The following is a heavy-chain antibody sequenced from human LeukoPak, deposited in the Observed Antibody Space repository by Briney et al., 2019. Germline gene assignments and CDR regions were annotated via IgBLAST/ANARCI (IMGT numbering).Heavy chain of an antibody. CDR3: ARVSTSGYRDWLDP. J-gene: IGHJ5*02. CDR2: TYPKSGGT. CDR1: GYTFADYY. D-gene: IGHD3-9*01. V-gene: IGHV1-2*02. Sequence: ASVKVSCKASGYTFADYYIHWVRQAPGQGLEWMGWTYPKSGGTNSAQKFQGRVTMTRDTSISTAYMELSRLKFDDTAVYYRARVSTSGYRDWLDPWGQGTLVTVSS.